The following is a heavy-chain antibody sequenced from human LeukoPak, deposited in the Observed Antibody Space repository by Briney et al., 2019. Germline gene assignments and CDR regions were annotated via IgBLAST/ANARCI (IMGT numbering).Heavy chain of an antibody. Sequence: SETLSLTCTVSGGSISSYYWSWLRQPPGKGREWIRYIYYSGSTNYNPSLKSRVTISVDTSKNQFSLKLSSVTAADTAVYYCARHDMTTVIFDYWGQGTLVTVSS. CDR2: IYYSGST. V-gene: IGHV4-59*08. D-gene: IGHD4-17*01. CDR1: GGSISSYY. J-gene: IGHJ4*02. CDR3: ARHDMTTVIFDY.